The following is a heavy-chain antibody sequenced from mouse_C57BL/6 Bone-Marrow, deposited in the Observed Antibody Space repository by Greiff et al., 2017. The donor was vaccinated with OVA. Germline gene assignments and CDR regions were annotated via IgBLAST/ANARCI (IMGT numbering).Heavy chain of an antibody. CDR3: ARPPSGAMDY. Sequence: EVQLQESGGDLVKPGGSLKLSCAASGFTFSSYGMSWVRQTPDKRLEWVATISSGGSYTYYPDSVKGRFTISRDNAKNTLYLQMSSLKSEDTAMYYCARPPSGAMDYWGQGTSVTVSS. CDR1: GFTFSSYG. CDR2: ISSGGSYT. V-gene: IGHV5-6*01. J-gene: IGHJ4*01.